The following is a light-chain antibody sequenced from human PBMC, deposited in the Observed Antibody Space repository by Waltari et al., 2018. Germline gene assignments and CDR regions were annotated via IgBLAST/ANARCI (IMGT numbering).Light chain of an antibody. J-gene: IGLJ3*02. CDR1: SSNIRAGPD. CDR3: QSFDIRLSGGVV. Sequence: QSVLTQPPSMSGAPGQRVTISCTGSSSNIRAGPDVPRFQVSPGTTPKLLIYGNNNRPSGVPDRFSGSKSDTSASLAIGGLQAEDEADYYCQSFDIRLSGGVVFGGGTKVTVL. V-gene: IGLV1-40*01. CDR2: GNN.